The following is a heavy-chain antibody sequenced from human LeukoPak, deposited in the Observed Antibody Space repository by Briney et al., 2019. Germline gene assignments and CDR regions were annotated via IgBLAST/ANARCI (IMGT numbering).Heavy chain of an antibody. V-gene: IGHV4-38-2*02. CDR2: IYHSGGT. CDR1: GFSITSGYY. Sequence: SETLSLTCNVSGFSITSGYYWGWIRQPPGKGLEWIGSIYHSGGTYYNPSLKSRLTMSVDTSKNQFSLKLSSVTASDTAVYYCTRDRYHGYWGQGTLVTVSS. CDR3: TRDRYHGY. D-gene: IGHD2-2*01. J-gene: IGHJ4*02.